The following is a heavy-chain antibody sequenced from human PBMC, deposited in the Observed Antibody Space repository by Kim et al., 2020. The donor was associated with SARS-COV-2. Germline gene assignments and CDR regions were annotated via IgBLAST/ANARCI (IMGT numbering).Heavy chain of an antibody. CDR1: GYTFTGYY. V-gene: IGHV1-2*02. CDR3: ARGAPQGPKSSTSCPPDY. J-gene: IGHJ4*02. Sequence: ASVKVSCKASGYTFTGYYMHWVRQAPGQGLEWMGWINPNSGGTNYAQKFQGRVTMTRDTSISTAYMELSRLRSDDTAVYYCARGAPQGPKSSTSCPPDYWGQGTLVTVSS. CDR2: INPNSGGT. D-gene: IGHD2-2*01.